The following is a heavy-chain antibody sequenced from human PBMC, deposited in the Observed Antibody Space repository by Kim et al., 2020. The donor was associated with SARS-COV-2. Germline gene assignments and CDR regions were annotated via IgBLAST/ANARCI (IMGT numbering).Heavy chain of an antibody. Sequence: SETLSLTCTVSGGSISSYYWSWIRQPAGKGLEWIGRIYTSGSTNYNPSLKSRVTMSVDTYKNQFSLKLSSVTAADTAVYYCAREVLDFLEWLSNLHFDPWGQGTLVTVSS. CDR2: IYTSGST. CDR3: AREVLDFLEWLSNLHFDP. D-gene: IGHD3-3*01. J-gene: IGHJ5*02. V-gene: IGHV4-4*07. CDR1: GGSISSYY.